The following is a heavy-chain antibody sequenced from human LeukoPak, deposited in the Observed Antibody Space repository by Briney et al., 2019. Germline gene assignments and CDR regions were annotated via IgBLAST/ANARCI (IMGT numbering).Heavy chain of an antibody. J-gene: IGHJ6*02. CDR3: ARDDIAVAGPYYYGMDV. V-gene: IGHV1-69*04. CDR2: IIPILGIA. D-gene: IGHD6-19*01. Sequence: ASVKVSCKASGYTFTSYDINWVRQATGQGLEWMGRIIPILGIANYAQKFQGRVTITADKSTSTAYMELSSLRSEDTAVYYCARDDIAVAGPYYYGMDVWGQGTTVTVSS. CDR1: GYTFTSYD.